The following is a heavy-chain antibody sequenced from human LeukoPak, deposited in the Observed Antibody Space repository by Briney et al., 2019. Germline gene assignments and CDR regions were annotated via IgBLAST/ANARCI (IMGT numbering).Heavy chain of an antibody. J-gene: IGHJ4*02. V-gene: IGHV3-30*02. D-gene: IGHD6-13*01. Sequence: PGGSLRLSCAASGFTFSSYGMHWVRQAPGKGLEWVAFIRYDGSNKYYADSVKGRFTISRDNSKNTLYLQMNSLRAEDTAVYYCARPDSYSSSWSTRGGPFDYWGQGTLVTVSS. CDR2: IRYDGSNK. CDR3: ARPDSYSSSWSTRGGPFDY. CDR1: GFTFSSYG.